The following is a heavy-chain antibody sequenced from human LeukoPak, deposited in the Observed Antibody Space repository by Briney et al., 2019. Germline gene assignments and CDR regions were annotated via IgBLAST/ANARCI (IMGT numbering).Heavy chain of an antibody. CDR3: ARSFGGYHPYYFDY. Sequence: ASVKVSCKASGYTFTSYGISWVRQAPGQGLEWMGWISAYNGNTNYAQKLQGRVTMTTDTSTSTAYMELRSLRSDDTAVYYCARSFGGYHPYYFDYWGQGTLVTVSS. CDR2: ISAYNGNT. V-gene: IGHV1-18*01. J-gene: IGHJ4*02. D-gene: IGHD2-15*01. CDR1: GYTFTSYG.